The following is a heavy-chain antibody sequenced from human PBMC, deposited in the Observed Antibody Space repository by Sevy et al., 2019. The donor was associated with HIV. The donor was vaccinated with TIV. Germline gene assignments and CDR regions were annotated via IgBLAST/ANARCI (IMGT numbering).Heavy chain of an antibody. Sequence: GGSLRLSCAASGFTFSSYSMNWVRQAPGKGLEWVSSISSSSSYIYYADSVKGRVTISRDNAKNSLYLQMNSLRAEDTAVYYCAIDSAPPYRGELYNWFDPWGQGTLVTVSS. D-gene: IGHD3-10*01. CDR1: GFTFSSYS. V-gene: IGHV3-21*01. J-gene: IGHJ5*02. CDR2: ISSSSSYI. CDR3: AIDSAPPYRGELYNWFDP.